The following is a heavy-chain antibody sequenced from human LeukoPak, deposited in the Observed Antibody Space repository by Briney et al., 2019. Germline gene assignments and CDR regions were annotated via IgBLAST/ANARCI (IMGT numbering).Heavy chain of an antibody. D-gene: IGHD1-26*01. CDR2: IKIKAHGYIT. CDR3: TDIGAGGDY. Sequence: GGSLRLSCAASGFTFSDHWMDWVRQAPGKGLEWVGRIKIKAHGYITEYAASVEGRFIISRDDSKNLLSLQMNSLKSEDTAVCYCTDIGAGGDYWGQGTLVTVSS. CDR1: GFTFSDHW. V-gene: IGHV3-72*01. J-gene: IGHJ4*02.